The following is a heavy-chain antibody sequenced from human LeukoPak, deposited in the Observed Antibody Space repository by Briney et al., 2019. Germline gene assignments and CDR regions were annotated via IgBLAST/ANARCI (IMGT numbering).Heavy chain of an antibody. Sequence: PTGGSLRLSCAASGFTFSSYGMHWVRRAPGKGLEWVAFIRYDGSNKYYADSVKGRFTISRDNSKNTLYLQMNSLRAEDTAVYYCAKVKYQQMQCYDYWGQGTLATVSS. D-gene: IGHD2-2*01. CDR2: IRYDGSNK. CDR3: AKVKYQQMQCYDY. V-gene: IGHV3-30*02. J-gene: IGHJ4*02. CDR1: GFTFSSYG.